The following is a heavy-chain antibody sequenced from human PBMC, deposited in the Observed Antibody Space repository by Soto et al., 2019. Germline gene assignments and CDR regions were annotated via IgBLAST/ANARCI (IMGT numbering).Heavy chain of an antibody. CDR3: ARQXENCGGDCYPYYYGMDV. CDR2: IIPIFGTA. V-gene: IGHV1-69*13. Sequence: SVKVSCKASGGTFSSYAISWVRQAPGQGLEWMGGIIPIFGTANYAQKFQGRVTITADESTSTAYMELSSLRSEDTAVYYCARQXENCGGDCYPYYYGMDVWGQGTTVTVSS. CDR1: GGTFSSYA. D-gene: IGHD2-21*02. J-gene: IGHJ6*02.